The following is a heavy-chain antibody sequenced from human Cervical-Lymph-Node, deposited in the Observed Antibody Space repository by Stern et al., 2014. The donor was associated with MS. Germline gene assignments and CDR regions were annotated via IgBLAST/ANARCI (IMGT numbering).Heavy chain of an antibody. CDR1: GFIFSNYA. D-gene: IGHD5-12*01. CDR3: AKADIPDNCYSGMDV. Sequence: EVQLVESGGGLVQPGGSLRLSCAASGFIFSNYAMTWVRQAPGKGLEWVSHLVGSVSSTYYADSGKGRFTISSDNSKKPLYLQRDSLRSEDTATYYCAKADIPDNCYSGMDVWGQGTTVTVSS. V-gene: IGHV3-23*04. CDR2: LVGSVSST. J-gene: IGHJ6*02.